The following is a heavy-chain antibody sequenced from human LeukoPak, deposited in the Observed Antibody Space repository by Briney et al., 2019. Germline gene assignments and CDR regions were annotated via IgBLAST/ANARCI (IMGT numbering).Heavy chain of an antibody. D-gene: IGHD3-9*01. V-gene: IGHV3-21*01. CDR1: GFTFSSYS. J-gene: IGHJ5*02. CDR3: AKQGNFDWLSLPNWFDP. Sequence: PGGSLRLSCAASGFTFSSYSMNWVRQAPGKGLEWVSSISSSSYIYYADSVKGRFTISRDNAKNSLYLQMNSLRAEDTAVYYCAKQGNFDWLSLPNWFDPWGQGTLVTVSS. CDR2: ISSSSYI.